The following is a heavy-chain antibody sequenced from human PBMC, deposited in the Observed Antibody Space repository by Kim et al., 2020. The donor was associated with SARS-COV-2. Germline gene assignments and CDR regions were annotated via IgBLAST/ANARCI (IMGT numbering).Heavy chain of an antibody. CDR1: GFTFSSYA. J-gene: IGHJ6*02. CDR2: ISGSGGST. D-gene: IGHD3-3*01. V-gene: IGHV3-23*01. Sequence: GGSLRLSCAASGFTFSSYAMSWVRQAPGKGLEWVSAISGSGGSTYYADSVKGRFTISRDNSKNTLYLQMNSLRAEDTAVYYCAKGGYPTPEGSRFLEWLPKPGVGRYYYGMDVWGQGTTVTVSS. CDR3: AKGGYPTPEGSRFLEWLPKPGVGRYYYGMDV.